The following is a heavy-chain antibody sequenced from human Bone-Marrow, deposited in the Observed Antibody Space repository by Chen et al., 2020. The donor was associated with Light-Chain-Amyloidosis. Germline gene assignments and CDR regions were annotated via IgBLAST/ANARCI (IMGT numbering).Heavy chain of an antibody. CDR1: GYTFPNYW. J-gene: IGHJ5*02. CDR2: IYPDDSYA. CDR3: GGRRGGLHLDL. D-gene: IGHD3-10*01. Sequence: EVQLEQSGPEVKKPGESLKISCKGSGYTFPNYWIGWVRQMPGKGLEWMGVIYPDDSYARYRSSFWGQGTLPGDQVLPPGYPPLGRPKASEHGMEYWGGRRGGLHLDLRGQGTLVHGSS. V-gene: IGHV5-51*01.